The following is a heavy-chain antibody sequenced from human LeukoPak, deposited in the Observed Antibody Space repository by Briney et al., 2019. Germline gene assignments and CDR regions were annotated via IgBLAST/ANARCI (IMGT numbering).Heavy chain of an antibody. D-gene: IGHD5-12*01. Sequence: GGSLRLSCAASGFTFSSYSMNWVRQAPGKGLEWVSSISSSSSYIYYADSVKGRFTISRDNAKNTLYLQMNSLRAEDTAVYYCARDRYSGYETTFDYWGQGTLVTVSS. J-gene: IGHJ4*02. CDR3: ARDRYSGYETTFDY. CDR2: ISSSSSYI. CDR1: GFTFSSYS. V-gene: IGHV3-21*01.